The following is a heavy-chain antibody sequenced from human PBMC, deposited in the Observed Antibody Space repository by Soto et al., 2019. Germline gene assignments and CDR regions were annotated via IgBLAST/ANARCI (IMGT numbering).Heavy chain of an antibody. Sequence: SETLSLTCTVSGGSISSYYWSWIRQPPGKGLEWIGYIYYSGSTNYNPSLKSRVTISVDTSKNQFSLKLSSVTAADTAVYYCARLTTVTWFDPSGQGTLVTVSS. D-gene: IGHD4-4*01. J-gene: IGHJ5*02. CDR2: IYYSGST. V-gene: IGHV4-59*01. CDR1: GGSISSYY. CDR3: ARLTTVTWFDP.